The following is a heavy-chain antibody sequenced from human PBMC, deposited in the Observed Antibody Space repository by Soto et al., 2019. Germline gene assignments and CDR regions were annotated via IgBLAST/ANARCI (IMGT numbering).Heavy chain of an antibody. J-gene: IGHJ4*02. CDR3: ARGPPVTAISAWYFDY. CDR2: IYYSGST. CDR1: GGSISSYY. Sequence: SETLSLTCTVSGGSISSYYWSWIRQPPGKGLEWIGYIYYSGSTNYNPSLKSRVTISVDASKNQFSLKLSSVTAADTAVHYCARGPPVTAISAWYFDYWGQGTLVTVSS. V-gene: IGHV4-59*08. D-gene: IGHD2-21*02.